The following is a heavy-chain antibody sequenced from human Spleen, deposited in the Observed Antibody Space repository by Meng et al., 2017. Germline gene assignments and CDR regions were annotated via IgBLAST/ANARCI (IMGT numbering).Heavy chain of an antibody. J-gene: IGHJ4*02. D-gene: IGHD4-23*01. V-gene: IGHV3-23*04. CDR3: ARGFNGGNSGAFGY. CDR1: GLTFRSYA. Sequence: EVQLVESGGALVQPGGSLRLSCAASGLTFRSYAMSWVRQAPGKGLEWVSAISGSGGSRYYADSVKGRFTISRDNSKNTLYLQMSSLRAEDTAVYYCARGFNGGNSGAFGYWGQGTLVTVSS. CDR2: ISGSGGSR.